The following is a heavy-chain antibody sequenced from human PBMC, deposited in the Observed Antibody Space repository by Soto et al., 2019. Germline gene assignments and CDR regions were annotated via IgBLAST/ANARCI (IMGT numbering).Heavy chain of an antibody. J-gene: IGHJ4*02. CDR2: ISAYNGNT. Sequence: WASVKVSCKASGYTFTSYGISWVRQAPGQGLEWMGWISAYNGNTNYAQKLQGRVTMTTDTSTGTAYMELRSLRSDDTAVYYCARDRTPYCGGDCYSLSFDYWGQGTLVTVSS. D-gene: IGHD2-21*02. V-gene: IGHV1-18*04. CDR3: ARDRTPYCGGDCYSLSFDY. CDR1: GYTFTSYG.